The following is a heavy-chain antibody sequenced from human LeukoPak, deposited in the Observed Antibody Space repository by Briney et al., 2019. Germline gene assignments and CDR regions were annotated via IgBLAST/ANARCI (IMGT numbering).Heavy chain of an antibody. D-gene: IGHD2-15*01. CDR3: AKSGLNRFDY. CDR2: FSGSGGKT. Sequence: EGTLRLSCAASGFTFSSYAMSWVRQAPGKGLEWVSNFSGSGGKTYYADSVKGLFTISRDDSKNTLYLQMNSLRAEDTAVYYCAKSGLNRFDYWGQGTLVTVSS. V-gene: IGHV3-23*01. CDR1: GFTFSSYA. J-gene: IGHJ4*02.